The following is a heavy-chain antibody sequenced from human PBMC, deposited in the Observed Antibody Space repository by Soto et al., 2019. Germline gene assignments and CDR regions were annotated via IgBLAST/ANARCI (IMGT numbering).Heavy chain of an antibody. CDR3: ARISNPLPDY. CDR2: INPGRGST. CDR1: GYTFANYH. V-gene: IGHV1-46*01. J-gene: IGHJ4*02. Sequence: GASVKVSCKASGYTFANYHRQWVRQAPGQGLEWMGIINPGRGSTTYAHKFQGRVTMTRDTSTSTVYMELDSLRSDDTAVYFCARISNPLPDYWGQGTLVTVSS.